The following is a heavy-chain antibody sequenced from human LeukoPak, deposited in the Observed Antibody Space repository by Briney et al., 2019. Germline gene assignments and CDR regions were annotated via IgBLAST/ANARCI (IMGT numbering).Heavy chain of an antibody. CDR1: GYSFTSYW. CDR2: IYPGDSDT. J-gene: IGHJ6*03. CDR3: ARHRKSTVVVPAAVGYYYYMDV. D-gene: IGHD2-2*01. V-gene: IGHV5-51*01. Sequence: GESLKISCKGSGYSFTSYWIGWVRQMPGKGLEWMGIIYPGDSDTRYSPSFQGQVTISADKSISTAYLQWSSLKASDTAMYYCARHRKSTVVVPAAVGYYYYMDVWGRGTTVTVSS.